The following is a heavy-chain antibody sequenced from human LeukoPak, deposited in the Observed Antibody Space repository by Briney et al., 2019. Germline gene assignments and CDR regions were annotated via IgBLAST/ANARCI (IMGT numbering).Heavy chain of an antibody. J-gene: IGHJ4*02. V-gene: IGHV3-48*04. CDR1: GFTFSSYS. D-gene: IGHD6-19*01. Sequence: GGSLRLSCAASGFTFSSYSMNWVRQAPGKGLEWVSYISSSSGTIYYADSVKGRFTISRDNAKNSLYLQMNSLRAEDTGVYYCARDGSGWYDYWGQGILVSVSS. CDR2: ISSSSGTI. CDR3: ARDGSGWYDY.